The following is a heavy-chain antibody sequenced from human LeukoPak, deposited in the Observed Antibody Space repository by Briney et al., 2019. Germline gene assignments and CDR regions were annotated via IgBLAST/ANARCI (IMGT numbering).Heavy chain of an antibody. V-gene: IGHV3-23*01. J-gene: IGHJ4*02. CDR3: AKESRAVAGPKQPETFDY. Sequence: GGSLRLSCAASGFTFSSYAMSWVRQAPGKGLEWVSAISGSGGSTYYADSVKGRFTISRDNSKNTLYLQMNSLRAEDTAVYYCAKESRAVAGPKQPETFDYCGQGTLFTVSS. D-gene: IGHD6-19*01. CDR2: ISGSGGST. CDR1: GFTFSSYA.